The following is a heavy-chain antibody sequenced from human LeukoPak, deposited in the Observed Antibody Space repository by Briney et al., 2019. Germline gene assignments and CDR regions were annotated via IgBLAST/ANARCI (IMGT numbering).Heavy chain of an antibody. Sequence: GGSLRLSCAASGFTFSSYSMNWVRQAPGKGLEWVSSISSSSSYIYYADSVKGRFTISRDNAKNSLYLQMNSLRAEDTAVYYCARTDRYSGYDFTYWGQGTLVTVSS. V-gene: IGHV3-21*01. CDR2: ISSSSSYI. J-gene: IGHJ4*02. CDR1: GFTFSSYS. CDR3: ARTDRYSGYDFTY. D-gene: IGHD5-12*01.